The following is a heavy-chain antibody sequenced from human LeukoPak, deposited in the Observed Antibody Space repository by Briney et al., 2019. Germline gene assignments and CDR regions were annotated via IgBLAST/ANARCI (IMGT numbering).Heavy chain of an antibody. CDR3: ARDRVLGCLDF. CDR1: GFTFSSYA. D-gene: IGHD3-16*01. CDR2: INSDGSST. V-gene: IGHV3-74*01. J-gene: IGHJ4*02. Sequence: GGSLRLSCAASGFTFSSYAMSWVRQAPGKGLVWVSRINSDGSSTSYADSVKGRFTISRDNAKNTLYLQMNSLRAEDTAVYYCARDRVLGCLDFWGQGTLVTVSS.